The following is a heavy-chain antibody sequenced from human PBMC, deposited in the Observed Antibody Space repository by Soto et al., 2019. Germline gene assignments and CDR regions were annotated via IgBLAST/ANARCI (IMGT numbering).Heavy chain of an antibody. CDR3: ARGGVKYYHSSGYYFSPYYFDY. D-gene: IGHD3-22*01. V-gene: IGHV4-30-2*01. J-gene: IGHJ4*02. CDR2: SYHSRST. Sequence: LSLTCAVYGGSISSGGYSWSWIRQPPGKSQKKIGCSYHSRSTYYNKSLTRRFTISVDRSKNQFSLKLSSVTAADTAVSYCARGGVKYYHSSGYYFSPYYFDYWGQGTLVTVSS. CDR1: GGSISSGGYS.